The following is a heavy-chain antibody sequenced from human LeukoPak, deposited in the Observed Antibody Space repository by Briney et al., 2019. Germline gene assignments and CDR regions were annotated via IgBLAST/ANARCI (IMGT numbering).Heavy chain of an antibody. CDR2: MNPNSGNT. CDR3: ARVSRLQGWFDP. CDR1: GYTFTSYD. D-gene: IGHD2-15*01. V-gene: IGHV1-8*01. Sequence: ASVKVSCKASGYTFTSYDINWVRQATGQGLEWMGWMNPNSGNTGYAQKFQGRVTMTRNTSISTAYMELSSLRSDDTAVYYCARVSRLQGWFDPWGQGTLVTVSS. J-gene: IGHJ5*02.